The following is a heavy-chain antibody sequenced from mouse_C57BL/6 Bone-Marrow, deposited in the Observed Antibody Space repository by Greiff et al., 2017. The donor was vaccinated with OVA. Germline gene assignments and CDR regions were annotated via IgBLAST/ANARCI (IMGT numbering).Heavy chain of an antibody. J-gene: IGHJ4*01. Sequence: VQLQQSVAELVRPGASVKLSCTASGFNIKNTYMHWVKQRPEQGLEWIGRIDPANGNTKYDPKFQGKATITADTSSNTAYLQLSSLTSEDTAIYYCALAYYSNYYAMDYWGQGTSVTVSS. CDR2: IDPANGNT. V-gene: IGHV14-3*01. D-gene: IGHD2-5*01. CDR1: GFNIKNTY. CDR3: ALAYYSNYYAMDY.